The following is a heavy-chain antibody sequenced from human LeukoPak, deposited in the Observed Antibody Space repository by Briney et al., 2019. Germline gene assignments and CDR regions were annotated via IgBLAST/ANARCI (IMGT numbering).Heavy chain of an antibody. CDR2: IYYSGST. CDR1: GGSISSYY. CDR3: ARAESSGWYGGYYFDY. D-gene: IGHD6-19*01. Sequence: SETLSLTCTVSGGSISSYYWSWIRQPPGKGLEWIGYIYYSGSTNYNPSLKSRVTISVDTSKNQFSLKLSSVTAADTAVYYCARAESSGWYGGYYFDYWGQGTLVTVSS. V-gene: IGHV4-59*01. J-gene: IGHJ4*02.